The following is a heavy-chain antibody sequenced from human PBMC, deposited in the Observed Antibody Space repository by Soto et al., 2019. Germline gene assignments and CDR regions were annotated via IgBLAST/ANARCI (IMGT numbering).Heavy chain of an antibody. V-gene: IGHV1-8*01. CDR3: ARGNWNDERYYYYYMDV. CDR2: MNPNSGNT. D-gene: IGHD1-20*01. CDR1: GYTFTSYD. J-gene: IGHJ6*03. Sequence: ASVKVSCKASGYTFTSYDINWVRQATGQGLEWMGWMNPNSGNTGYAQRFQGRVTMTRNTSISTAYMELSSLRSEDTAAYYCARGNWNDERYYYYYMDVWGKGTTVTVSS.